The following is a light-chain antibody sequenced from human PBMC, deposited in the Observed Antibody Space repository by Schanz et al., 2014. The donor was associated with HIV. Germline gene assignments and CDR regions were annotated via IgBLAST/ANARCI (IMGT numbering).Light chain of an antibody. CDR2: SNN. CDR1: SSNIGAGYD. Sequence: QSVLTQPPSVSGAPGQRVTISCAGSSSNIGAGYDVHWYQQLPGTAPKLLIYSNNNRPSGVPDRFSGSKSDSSASLAISGLQSEDEADYYCAAWDDSLNGLVVFGGGTKLTVL. V-gene: IGLV1-40*01. CDR3: AAWDDSLNGLVV. J-gene: IGLJ2*01.